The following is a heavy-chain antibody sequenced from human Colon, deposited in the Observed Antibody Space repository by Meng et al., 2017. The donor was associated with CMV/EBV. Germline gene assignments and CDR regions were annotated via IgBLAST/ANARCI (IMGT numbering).Heavy chain of an antibody. Sequence: SETLSLTCAVYGGSFSGYYWSWIRQPPGKGLEWIGEINHSGSTNYNPSLKSRVTISVDTSKNQFSLKLTSVTAADTAMYFCARRTTDGHDTVRAFDIWGQGTMVTVSS. D-gene: IGHD4-17*01. V-gene: IGHV4-34*01. CDR2: INHSGST. CDR1: GGSFSGYY. CDR3: ARRTTDGHDTVRAFDI. J-gene: IGHJ3*02.